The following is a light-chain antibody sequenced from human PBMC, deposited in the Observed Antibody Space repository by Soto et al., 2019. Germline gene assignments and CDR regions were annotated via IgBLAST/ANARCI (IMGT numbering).Light chain of an antibody. J-gene: IGKJ2*01. V-gene: IGKV3-20*01. CDR1: QSVNNNY. Sequence: EIVLTQSPVTLSLSPGERATLSCRASQSVNNNYLAWYQQKPGQAPRLLIYAASSRATGIPDRFSGSGSVTDFTLTISRLEPEDFAAYYCQQYGSSQYTFGPGTKLEIK. CDR3: QQYGSSQYT. CDR2: AAS.